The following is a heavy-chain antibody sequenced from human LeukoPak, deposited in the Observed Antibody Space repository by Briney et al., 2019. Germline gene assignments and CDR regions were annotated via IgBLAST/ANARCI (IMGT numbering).Heavy chain of an antibody. V-gene: IGHV1-69*04. Sequence: ASVKVSCKASGGTFSSYAISWVRQAPGQGLEWMGRIIPILGIANYAQKFQGRVTITADKSTSTAYMELSSLRSEDTAVYYCARDHPYSSSWYGFDPWGQGTLVTVSS. CDR1: GGTFSSYA. CDR2: IIPILGIA. J-gene: IGHJ5*02. CDR3: ARDHPYSSSWYGFDP. D-gene: IGHD6-13*01.